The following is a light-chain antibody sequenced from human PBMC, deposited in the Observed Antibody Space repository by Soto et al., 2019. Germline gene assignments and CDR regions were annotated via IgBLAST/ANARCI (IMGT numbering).Light chain of an antibody. CDR3: QQSYSTPRT. V-gene: IGKV1-39*01. J-gene: IGKJ1*01. CDR2: ATS. Sequence: IQMTQFPSSLSASVGDRVTITCRASQDIRSDLGWYQQRPGKAPNLLIYATSSLQSGVPSRFSGSGSGTDFTLTISSLQPEDFATYYCQQSYSTPRTFGQGTKVHIK. CDR1: QDIRSD.